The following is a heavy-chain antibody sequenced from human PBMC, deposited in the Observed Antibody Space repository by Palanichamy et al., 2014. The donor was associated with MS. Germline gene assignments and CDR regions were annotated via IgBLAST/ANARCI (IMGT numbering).Heavy chain of an antibody. CDR3: ARHPAGGGSYYAGVY. CDR1: GGSISSSSYY. D-gene: IGHD1-26*01. J-gene: IGHJ4*02. CDR2: IYYSGST. Sequence: QLQLQESGPGLVKPSETLSLTCTVSGGSISSSSYYWGWIRRPPGKGLEWIGSIYYSGSTYYNPSLKSRVTISVDTSKNQFSLKLSSVTAADTAVYYCARHPAGGGSYYAGVYWGQGTLVTVSS. V-gene: IGHV4-39*01.